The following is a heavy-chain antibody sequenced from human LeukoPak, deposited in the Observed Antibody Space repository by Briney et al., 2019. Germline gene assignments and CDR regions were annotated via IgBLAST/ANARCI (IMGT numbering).Heavy chain of an antibody. CDR3: ARQEQQLIYNWFDP. V-gene: IGHV4-61*01. CDR1: GGSISSGSYY. CDR2: IYYSGST. J-gene: IGHJ5*02. Sequence: SETLSLTCTVSGGSISSGSYYWSWIRQPPGKGLEWIGYIYYSGSTNYNPSLKSRVTISVDTSKNQFSLKLSSVTAADTAVYYCARQEQQLIYNWFDPWGQGTLVTVSS. D-gene: IGHD6-13*01.